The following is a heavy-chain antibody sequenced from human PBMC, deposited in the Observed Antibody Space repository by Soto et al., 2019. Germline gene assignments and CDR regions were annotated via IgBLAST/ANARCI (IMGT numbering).Heavy chain of an antibody. D-gene: IGHD3-3*01. V-gene: IGHV4-39*01. CDR2: IYYNWRT. J-gene: IGHJ5*02. Sequence: PSETLSLTCTVSGGSISNSSYYWGRIRQPPGKGLEWIGRIYYNWRTYYNPALKRRVTISVDTSNNQFSRELSSVAAADAAVYYCARRPLSGLRFLEGDPWGQGTLVTVFS. CDR3: ARRPLSGLRFLEGDP. CDR1: GGSISNSSYY.